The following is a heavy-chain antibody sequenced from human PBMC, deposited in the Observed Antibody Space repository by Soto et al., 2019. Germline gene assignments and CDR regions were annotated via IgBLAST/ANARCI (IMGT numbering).Heavy chain of an antibody. CDR2: INPNGGDT. V-gene: IGHV1-46*01. Sequence: ASVKDSCKASGYMFTYYHVHWVRQAPGQGLEWMGIINPNGGDTRYAQKFQGRVTITADESTSTAYMELSSLRSEETAVYYCARGGGRRSLSWWFYPWGQGTLVTVSS. CDR3: ARGGGRRSLSWWFYP. CDR1: GYMFTYYH. D-gene: IGHD6-6*01. J-gene: IGHJ5*02.